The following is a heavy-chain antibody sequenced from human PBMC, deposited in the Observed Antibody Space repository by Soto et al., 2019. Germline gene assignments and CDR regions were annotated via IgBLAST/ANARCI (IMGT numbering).Heavy chain of an antibody. V-gene: IGHV3-23*01. D-gene: IGHD2-15*01. CDR2: VSNSGTST. J-gene: IGHJ5*02. Sequence: EVQLLESGGGLAQPGESLTLSCAASGFMFSGYAMSWVRQAPGKGLERVSAVSNSGTSTSYADSVKGRFTISRDNSKNTLYLQMSSLGAEDTALYYCVKDLAASGWFDPWGQGTLVIVSS. CDR3: VKDLAASGWFDP. CDR1: GFMFSGYA.